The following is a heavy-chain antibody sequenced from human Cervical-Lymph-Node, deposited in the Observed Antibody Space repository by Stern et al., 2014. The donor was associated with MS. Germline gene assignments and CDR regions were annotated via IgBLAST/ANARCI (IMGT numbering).Heavy chain of an antibody. J-gene: IGHJ5*01. CDR1: GGSMSSKY. CDR2: IYSDGST. V-gene: IGHV4-59*01. Sequence: QVQLQESGPGLVKPSETVSLTCTVSGGSMSSKYWNWIRQPPGKGLEWIGSIYSDGSTNYNPSLKSRVVISLDKSTNQFSLSLTSVTAADTAVYYCARVTGRGTRQNWFDSWGQGTLVTVSS. CDR3: ARVTGRGTRQNWFDS. D-gene: IGHD1-26*01.